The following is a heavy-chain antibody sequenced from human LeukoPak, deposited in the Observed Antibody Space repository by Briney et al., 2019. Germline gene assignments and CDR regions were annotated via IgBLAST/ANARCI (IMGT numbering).Heavy chain of an antibody. CDR2: IYYSGST. CDR3: ARGVSYYYGSGKENWFDP. J-gene: IGHJ5*02. Sequence: SETLSLTCTVSGGSISSYYWSWIRQLPGKGLEWIGYIYYSGSTNYNPSLKSRVTISVDTSKNQFSLKLSSVTAADTAVYYCARGVSYYYGSGKENWFDPWGQGTLVTVSS. D-gene: IGHD3-10*01. V-gene: IGHV4-59*01. CDR1: GGSISSYY.